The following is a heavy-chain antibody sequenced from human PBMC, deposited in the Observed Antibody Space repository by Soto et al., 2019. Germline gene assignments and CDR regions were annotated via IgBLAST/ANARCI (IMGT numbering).Heavy chain of an antibody. Sequence: EVQLVESGGGLVKPGGSLRLSCAASGFTFSSSSMNWVRQAPGKGLEWVSSISSSSSYIYYADSVKGRFTISSDNAKNSLYLKMNSLRAEDTAVYYWARDHRDYGYYAGGDPWGQGTLVTVSS. CDR1: GFTFSSSS. D-gene: IGHD4-17*01. CDR3: ARDHRDYGYYAGGDP. V-gene: IGHV3-21*01. J-gene: IGHJ5*02. CDR2: ISSSSSYI.